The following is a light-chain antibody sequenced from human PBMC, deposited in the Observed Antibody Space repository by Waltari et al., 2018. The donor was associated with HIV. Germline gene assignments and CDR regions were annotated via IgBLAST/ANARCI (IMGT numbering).Light chain of an antibody. Sequence: SYVLTQPPSVSVAPGQTARITCGGNNIGSKSVHWYQQRPGQAPVLVIYEDSDRPSGIPERFSVSNSGNTATLTISRVEAGDEADYYCQVWDTSSDHPGVVFGGGTKLTVL. V-gene: IGLV3-21*02. CDR1: NIGSKS. CDR2: EDS. J-gene: IGLJ2*01. CDR3: QVWDTSSDHPGVV.